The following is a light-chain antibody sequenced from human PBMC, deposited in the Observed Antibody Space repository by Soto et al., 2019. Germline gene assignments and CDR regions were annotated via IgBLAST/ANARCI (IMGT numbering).Light chain of an antibody. V-gene: IGLV2-8*01. CDR1: SSDVGGYNY. J-gene: IGLJ2*01. CDR3: SSFAGNNNLV. Sequence: QSDLTQPPSASGSPGPSVTISGTGPSSDVGGYNYVSWYQQHPGKAPKLMISEVSKRPSGVPDRFSGSKSGNTASLTVSGLHAEDEADYYCSSFAGNNNLVVGRGTKLTVL. CDR2: EVS.